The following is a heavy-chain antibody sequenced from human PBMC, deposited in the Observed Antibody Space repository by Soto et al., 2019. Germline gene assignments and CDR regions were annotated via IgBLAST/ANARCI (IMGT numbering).Heavy chain of an antibody. J-gene: IGHJ4*02. V-gene: IGHV3-21*01. CDR2: ISSSSSYI. D-gene: IGHD3-3*01. CDR1: GFTFSSYS. Sequence: SLRLSCAASGFTFSSYSMNWVRQAPGKGLEWVSSISSSSSYIYYADSVKGRFTISRDNAKNSLYLQMNSLRAEDTAVYYCARKYDFWSGSDYWGQGILVTVSS. CDR3: ARKYDFWSGSDY.